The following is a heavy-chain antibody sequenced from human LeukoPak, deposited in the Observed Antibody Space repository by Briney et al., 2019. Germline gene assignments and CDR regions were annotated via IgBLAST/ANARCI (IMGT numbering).Heavy chain of an antibody. CDR1: GFTFSSYA. J-gene: IGHJ3*02. CDR2: ISYDGSNK. Sequence: PGGSLRLSCAASGFTFSSYAMHWVRQAPGKGLEWVAVISYDGSNKYYADSVKGRFTISRDNAKNSLYLQMNSLRAEDTAVYYCARDSDWGAGAFDIWGQGTMVTVSS. D-gene: IGHD7-27*01. CDR3: ARDSDWGAGAFDI. V-gene: IGHV3-30-3*01.